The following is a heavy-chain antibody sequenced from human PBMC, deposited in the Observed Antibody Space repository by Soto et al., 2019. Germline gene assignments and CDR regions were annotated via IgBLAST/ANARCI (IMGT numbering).Heavy chain of an antibody. D-gene: IGHD1-1*01. V-gene: IGHV1-8*01. J-gene: IGHJ4*02. CDR3: ARRAETNGWNGFGADKYYFDF. CDR2: MNPSTGNS. Sequence: ASLKISYKASGYTFTSYDIYWVRQATGQGLEWMGWMNPSTGNSGYAQKFQGRVTMTSDTSISTAHMELSSLRSEDTAVYYCARRAETNGWNGFGADKYYFDFWGQGTLVTVSS. CDR1: GYTFTSYD.